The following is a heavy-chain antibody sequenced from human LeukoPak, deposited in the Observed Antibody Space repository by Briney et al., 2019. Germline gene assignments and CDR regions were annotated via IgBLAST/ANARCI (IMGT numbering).Heavy chain of an antibody. Sequence: GGSLRLSCAASGFTFSSYGMHWVRQAPGKGLEWVAVISYDGSNKYYADSVKGRFTISRDNSKNTLYLQMNSLRAEDTAVYYCAKAWSPTGYSSGSIDYWGQGTLVTVSS. CDR1: GFTFSSYG. CDR2: ISYDGSNK. D-gene: IGHD6-19*01. CDR3: AKAWSPTGYSSGSIDY. V-gene: IGHV3-30*18. J-gene: IGHJ4*02.